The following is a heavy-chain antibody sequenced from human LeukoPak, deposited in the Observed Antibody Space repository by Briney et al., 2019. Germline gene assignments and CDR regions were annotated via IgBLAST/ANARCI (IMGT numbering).Heavy chain of an antibody. Sequence: GGSLRLSCAASGFTFSSHAMSWVRQAPGKGLEWVSAISGSGGSTYYADSVKGRFTISRDNSKNTLYLQMNSLRAEDTAVYYCAKDGYCSSTSCRATPFDPWGQGTLVTVSS. CDR3: AKDGYCSSTSCRATPFDP. D-gene: IGHD2-2*03. CDR1: GFTFSSHA. J-gene: IGHJ5*02. CDR2: ISGSGGST. V-gene: IGHV3-23*01.